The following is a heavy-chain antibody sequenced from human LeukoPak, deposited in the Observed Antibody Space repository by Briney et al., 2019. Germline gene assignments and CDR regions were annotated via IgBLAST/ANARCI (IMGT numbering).Heavy chain of an antibody. CDR1: GVSISSYY. J-gene: IGHJ4*02. D-gene: IGHD3-10*01. CDR2: INHSGST. Sequence: SETLSLTCTVSGVSISSYYWSWIRQPPGKGLEWIGEINHSGSTNYNPSLKSRVTISVDTSTTQFSLKLSSVTAADTAVYYCARGLAGYWGQGTLVTVSS. CDR3: ARGLAGY. V-gene: IGHV4-34*01.